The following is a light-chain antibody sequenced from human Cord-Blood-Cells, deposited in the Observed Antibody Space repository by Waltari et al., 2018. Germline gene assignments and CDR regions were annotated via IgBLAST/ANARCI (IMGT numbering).Light chain of an antibody. CDR2: EGS. CDR1: SSVVGSYNL. V-gene: IGLV2-23*01. CDR3: CSYAGSSNVV. Sequence: QSALTQPASVPGSPGQSITISCTGTSSVVGSYNLVSWYQQHPGKAPKLMIYEGSKRPSGVSNRFSGSKSGNTASLTISGLQAEDEADYYCCSYAGSSNVVFGGGTKLTVL. J-gene: IGLJ2*01.